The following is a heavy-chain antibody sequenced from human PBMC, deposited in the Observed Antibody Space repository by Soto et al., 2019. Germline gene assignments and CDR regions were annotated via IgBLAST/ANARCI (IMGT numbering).Heavy chain of an antibody. D-gene: IGHD1-26*01. V-gene: IGHV1-69*13. CDR2: IIPIFGTA. CDR1: GGTFSSYA. Sequence: PSVKVSCKASGGTFSSYAISWVRQAPGQGLEWMGGIIPIFGTANYAQKFQGRVTITADESTSTAYMELSSLRSEDTAVYYCALRVVGAAKWFDPWAQGILVTVSS. CDR3: ALRVVGAAKWFDP. J-gene: IGHJ5*02.